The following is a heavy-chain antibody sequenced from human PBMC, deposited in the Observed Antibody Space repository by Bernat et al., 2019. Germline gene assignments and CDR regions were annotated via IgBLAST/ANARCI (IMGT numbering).Heavy chain of an antibody. CDR3: ARHPGYCSSTSCSFWGARDWGFDY. CDR2: IYYSGST. Sequence: QLQLQESGPGLVKPSETLSLTCTVSGGSISSSSYYWGWIRQPPGKGLEWIGSIYYSGSTYYNPSLKSRVTISVDTSKNQFSLKLSSVTAADTAVYYCARHPGYCSSTSCSFWGARDWGFDYWGQGTLVTVSS. J-gene: IGHJ4*02. D-gene: IGHD2-2*01. V-gene: IGHV4-39*01. CDR1: GGSISSSSYY.